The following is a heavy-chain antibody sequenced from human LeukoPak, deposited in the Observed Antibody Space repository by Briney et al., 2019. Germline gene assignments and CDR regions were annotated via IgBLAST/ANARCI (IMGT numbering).Heavy chain of an antibody. CDR2: ISSSSSYI. CDR3: ARGGSGWGLIDYYYYMDV. CDR1: GFTFSSYS. V-gene: IGHV3-21*01. J-gene: IGHJ6*03. Sequence: TGGSLRLSCAASGFTFSSYSMNWVRQAPGKGLEWVSSISSSSSYIYYADPVKGRFTISRDHAKNSLYLQTNSLRAEDTAVYYCARGGSGWGLIDYYYYMDVWGKGTTVTVSS. D-gene: IGHD6-19*01.